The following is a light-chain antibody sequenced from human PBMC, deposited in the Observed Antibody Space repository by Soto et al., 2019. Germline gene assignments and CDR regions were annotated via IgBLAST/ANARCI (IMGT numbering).Light chain of an antibody. V-gene: IGLV2-8*01. J-gene: IGLJ1*01. CDR1: NSDVGGYNY. CDR3: SSYAGSNIFGF. Sequence: QSVLTQPPSASGSPGQSVTISCTGTNSDVGGYNYVSWYQQHPGKAPKLIISEVNKRPSGVPDRFSGSKSGNTASLTISGLQAEDEADYYCSSYAGSNIFGFFGTGTKVTVL. CDR2: EVN.